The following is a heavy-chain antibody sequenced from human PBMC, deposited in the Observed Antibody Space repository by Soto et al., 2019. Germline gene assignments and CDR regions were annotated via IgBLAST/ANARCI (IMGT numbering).Heavy chain of an antibody. CDR3: ARTPYYDFWSGYLDY. CDR1: GFTFSDYY. J-gene: IGHJ4*02. D-gene: IGHD3-3*01. Sequence: QVQLVESGGGLVQPGGSLRLSCAASGFTFSDYYMSWIRQAPGKGLEWVSYISSSGTNTYYADYVKGRFTISRDNAKNSLYLQMNSLRAEDTAVYYCARTPYYDFWSGYLDYWGQGTLVTVSS. V-gene: IGHV3-11*01. CDR2: ISSSGTNT.